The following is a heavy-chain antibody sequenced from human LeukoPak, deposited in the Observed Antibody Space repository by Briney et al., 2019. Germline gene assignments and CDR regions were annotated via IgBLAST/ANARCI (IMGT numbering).Heavy chain of an antibody. CDR1: GFTFSSHA. J-gene: IGHJ4*02. Sequence: PGGSLRLSCAASGFTFSSHALSWVRQTPGKGLEPVSSISADGAGTLYADSVKGRFTISRDNSKNTVYLQMSSLGAEDTAVYFCVYLDSSGYYYGRLRYWGQGTPVTVSS. CDR3: VYLDSSGYYYGRLRY. D-gene: IGHD3-22*01. CDR2: ISADGAGT. V-gene: IGHV3-23*01.